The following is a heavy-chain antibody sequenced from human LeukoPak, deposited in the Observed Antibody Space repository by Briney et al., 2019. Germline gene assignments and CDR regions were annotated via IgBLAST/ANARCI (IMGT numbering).Heavy chain of an antibody. J-gene: IGHJ4*02. CDR3: ARVNGSSGWLPVGLYNY. D-gene: IGHD6-19*01. V-gene: IGHV1-2*06. Sequence: ASVKVSCKASGYTFTGYYMHWVRQAPGQGLEWMGRINPNSGGTNYAQKFQGRVTMTRDTSISTAYMELSRLRSDDTAVYYCARVNGSSGWLPVGLYNYWGQGTLVTVPS. CDR1: GYTFTGYY. CDR2: INPNSGGT.